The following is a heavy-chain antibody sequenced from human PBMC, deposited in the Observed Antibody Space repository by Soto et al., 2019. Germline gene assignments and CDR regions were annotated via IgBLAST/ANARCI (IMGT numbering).Heavy chain of an antibody. CDR2: ISGSGGST. D-gene: IGHD3-9*01. CDR1: GFTFSSYA. V-gene: IGHV3-23*01. Sequence: EVQLLESGGGLVQPGGSLRLSCAASGFTFSSYAMSWVRQAPGKGLEWVSAISGSGGSTYYADSVKGRFTISRDNSKNTLYLQMNSLRAEDTAVYYCAKDSAGLRYFDWSRLPLYYFAYWGQGTLVTVSS. CDR3: AKDSAGLRYFDWSRLPLYYFAY. J-gene: IGHJ4*02.